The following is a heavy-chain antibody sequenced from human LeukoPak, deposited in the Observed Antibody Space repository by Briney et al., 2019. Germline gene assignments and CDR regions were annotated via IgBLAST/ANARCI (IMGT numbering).Heavy chain of an antibody. CDR2: INPNTGGT. V-gene: IGHV1-2*02. J-gene: IGHJ4*02. Sequence: ASVKVSRKASGYTFTGYFMHWVRQAPGQGLDWTGWINPNTGGTKYAQKFQGRVTMTRDTSIGTAYMELSTVTSDDTAVYFCARVHATGYFSLDLGYWGQGTLVTVSS. D-gene: IGHD3-9*01. CDR3: ARVHATGYFSLDLGY. CDR1: GYTFTGYF.